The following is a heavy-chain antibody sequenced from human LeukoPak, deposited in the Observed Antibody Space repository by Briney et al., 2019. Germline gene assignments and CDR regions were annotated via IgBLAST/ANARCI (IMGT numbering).Heavy chain of an antibody. CDR3: AKESLYDDLDY. Sequence: PGGSLRLSCVASGFIFDHYAMHGVRQAPGKGLEWVSGIRSNSGGIDYADSVKGRFTISRDNAKNSLYLQMNSLRAEDTAFYYCAKESLYDDLDYWGQGTLVTVSS. D-gene: IGHD3-16*01. V-gene: IGHV3-9*01. CDR1: GFIFDHYA. J-gene: IGHJ4*02. CDR2: IRSNSGGI.